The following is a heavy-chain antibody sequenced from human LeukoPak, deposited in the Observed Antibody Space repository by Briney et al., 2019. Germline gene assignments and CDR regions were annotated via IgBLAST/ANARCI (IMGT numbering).Heavy chain of an antibody. CDR1: GYNFLTDY. V-gene: IGHV5-51*01. Sequence: GESLNISCKGSGYNFLTDYIGWVRQMPGKGLEWMGIIYPGDSNTRYSPSFQGQVTISADKSISTAYLQWSSLKASDTAMYYCARHGDYYGSVPFDCWGQGTLVTVSS. J-gene: IGHJ4*02. D-gene: IGHD3-10*01. CDR2: IYPGDSNT. CDR3: ARHGDYYGSVPFDC.